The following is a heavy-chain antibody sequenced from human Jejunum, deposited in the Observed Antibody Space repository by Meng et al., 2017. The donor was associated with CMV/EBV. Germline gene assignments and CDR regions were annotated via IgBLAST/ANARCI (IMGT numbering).Heavy chain of an antibody. CDR1: GFTFSSYA. D-gene: IGHD2-21*01. Sequence: AASGFTFSSYAMNWVSQAPGKGLEWVSGISDSGGRTYYADSVKGRFTMSRDNPKNTLYLQMKSLRAEDTAVYYCARERGSGDGSLDYWGQGTLVTVSS. V-gene: IGHV3-23*01. J-gene: IGHJ4*02. CDR2: ISDSGGRT. CDR3: ARERGSGDGSLDY.